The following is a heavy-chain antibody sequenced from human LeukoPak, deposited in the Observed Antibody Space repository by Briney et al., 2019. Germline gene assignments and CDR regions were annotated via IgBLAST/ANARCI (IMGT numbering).Heavy chain of an antibody. CDR2: ISGSGGST. Sequence: GGSLRLSCAASGFTFSSYAMSWVRRAPGKGLEWVSAISGSGGSTYYADSVKGRFTISRDNSKNTLYLQMNSLRAEDTAVYHCAKGEVRAAAGTGFDYWGQGTLVTVSS. CDR1: GFTFSSYA. V-gene: IGHV3-23*01. D-gene: IGHD6-13*01. J-gene: IGHJ4*02. CDR3: AKGEVRAAAGTGFDY.